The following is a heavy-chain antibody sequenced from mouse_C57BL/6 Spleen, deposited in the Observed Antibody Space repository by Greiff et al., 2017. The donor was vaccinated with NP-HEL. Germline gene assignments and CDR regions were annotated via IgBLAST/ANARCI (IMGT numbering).Heavy chain of an antibody. J-gene: IGHJ4*01. V-gene: IGHV1-72*01. Sequence: VQLQQPGAELVKPGASVKLSCKASGYTFTSYWMHWVKQRPGRGLEWIGRIDPNSGGTKYNEKFKSKATLTVDKPSSTANMQLSSLTSEDSAVYYCARTIGDYAMDYWGQGTSVTVSS. CDR3: ARTIGDYAMDY. CDR2: IDPNSGGT. CDR1: GYTFTSYW. D-gene: IGHD3-1*01.